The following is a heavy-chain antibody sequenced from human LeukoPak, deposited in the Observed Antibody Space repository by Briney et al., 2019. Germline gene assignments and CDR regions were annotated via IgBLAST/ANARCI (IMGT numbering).Heavy chain of an antibody. V-gene: IGHV3-30-3*01. Sequence: GGSLRLSCAASGFTFSSYAMHWVRQAPGKGLEWVAVISYDGSNKYYADSVKGRFTISRDNSKNTLYLQMNSLRAEDTAVYYCARARGDIYDFWSGYLDYWGQGTLVTVSS. CDR1: GFTFSSYA. J-gene: IGHJ4*02. CDR3: ARARGDIYDFWSGYLDY. CDR2: ISYDGSNK. D-gene: IGHD3-3*01.